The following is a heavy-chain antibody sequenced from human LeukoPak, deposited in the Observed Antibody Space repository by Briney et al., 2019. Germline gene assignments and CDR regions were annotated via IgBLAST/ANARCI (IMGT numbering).Heavy chain of an antibody. CDR1: GFTFSSHG. Sequence: GRSLRLSCAASGFTFSSHGMHWVRQAPGKGLEWVALIWCDGSNKYNADSVKGRFTISRDNSKNTLYLQMNSLRAEDTAVYYCARDQGKGSGSYYGMDFWGQGSLVTVSS. CDR2: IWCDGSNK. V-gene: IGHV3-33*01. CDR3: ARDQGKGSGSYYGMDF. J-gene: IGHJ4*02. D-gene: IGHD3-10*01.